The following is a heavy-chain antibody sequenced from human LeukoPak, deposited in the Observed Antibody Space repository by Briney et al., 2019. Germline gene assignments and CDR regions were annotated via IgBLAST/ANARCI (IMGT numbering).Heavy chain of an antibody. J-gene: IGHJ5*02. V-gene: IGHV1-2*02. CDR2: INPNSGGT. D-gene: IGHD2-8*01. CDR1: GYTFTGYY. CDR3: ARVGYCTKNNCLNWFDP. Sequence: REASVKVSCKASGYTFTGYYMHWVRQAPGQGLEWMGWINPNSGGTNYAQKFQGRVTMTRDTSISTSYMELSRLRSDDTAVYYCARVGYCTKNNCLNWFDPWGQGTLVTVSS.